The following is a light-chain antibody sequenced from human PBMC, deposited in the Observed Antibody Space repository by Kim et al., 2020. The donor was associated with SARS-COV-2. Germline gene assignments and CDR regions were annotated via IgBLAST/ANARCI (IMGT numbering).Light chain of an antibody. J-gene: IGKJ2*01. V-gene: IGKV3-11*01. CDR1: QSVSSY. CDR2: DAS. Sequence: LAPGERATLSCRASQSVSSYLAWYQQKPGQAPRLLIYDASNRATGIPARFSGSGSGTDFTLTISSLEPEDFAVYYCQQRSNWPLYTFGQGTKLEI. CDR3: QQRSNWPLYT.